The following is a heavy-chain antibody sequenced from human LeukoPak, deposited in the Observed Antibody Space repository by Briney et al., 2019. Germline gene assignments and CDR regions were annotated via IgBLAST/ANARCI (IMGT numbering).Heavy chain of an antibody. CDR1: GFTFSSYA. V-gene: IGHV3-23*01. CDR3: AKDHTLCYDFWSGYRSSEYYFDY. CDR2: VSGRGGDT. Sequence: GGSLRLSCAASGFTFSSYAMSWVRQAPGKGLEWVSVVSGRGGDTYYADSVKGRFTISRDNSKNTLYLQMNSLRAEDTAVYYCAKDHTLCYDFWSGYRSSEYYFDYWGQGTLVTVSS. J-gene: IGHJ4*02. D-gene: IGHD3-3*01.